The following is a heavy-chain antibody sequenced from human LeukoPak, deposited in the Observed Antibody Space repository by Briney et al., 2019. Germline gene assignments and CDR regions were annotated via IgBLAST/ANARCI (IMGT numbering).Heavy chain of an antibody. CDR2: IRYDGTNK. J-gene: IGHJ4*02. D-gene: IGHD5-18*01. V-gene: IGHV3-30*02. CDR1: GFTFSSYG. CDR3: ATGRDTAMVRLDY. Sequence: PGGSLRLSCAAPGFTFSSYGMHWVRQAPGKGLEWVAFIRYDGTNKYYADSVKGRFTISRDNSKNTMNLQMNSLRAEDTAVYFCATGRDTAMVRLDYWGQGTLVTVSS.